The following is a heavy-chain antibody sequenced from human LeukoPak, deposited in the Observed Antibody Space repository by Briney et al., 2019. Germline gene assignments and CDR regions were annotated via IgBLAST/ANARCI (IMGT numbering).Heavy chain of an antibody. CDR2: ISGSGGST. V-gene: IGHV3-23*01. D-gene: IGHD4-17*01. J-gene: IGHJ4*02. CDR1: GFTFSSYA. Sequence: GGPLRLSCAASGFTFSSYAMSWVRQAPGKGLEWVSAISGSGGSTYYADSVKGRFTISRDNSKNTLYLQMNSLRAEDTAVYYCANGDYGDYALGFDYWGQGTLVTVSS. CDR3: ANGDYGDYALGFDY.